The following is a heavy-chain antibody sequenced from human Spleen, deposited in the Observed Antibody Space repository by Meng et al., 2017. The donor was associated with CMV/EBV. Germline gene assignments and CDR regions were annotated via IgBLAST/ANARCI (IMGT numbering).Heavy chain of an antibody. CDR3: ARDDRDGYNFLGFDY. D-gene: IGHD5-24*01. CDR2: ISISSSYI. J-gene: IGHJ4*02. CDR1: GFTFSIYS. Sequence: GGSLRLSCAASGFTFSIYSMSWVRQAPGKGLEWVSSISISSSYIYYADSVKGRFTVSRDNAKNSLYLQLNSLRAEDTAVYYCARDDRDGYNFLGFDYWGQGTLVTVSS. V-gene: IGHV3-21*01.